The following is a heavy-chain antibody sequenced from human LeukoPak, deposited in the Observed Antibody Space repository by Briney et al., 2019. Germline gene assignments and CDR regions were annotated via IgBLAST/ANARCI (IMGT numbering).Heavy chain of an antibody. V-gene: IGHV1-69*17. J-gene: IGHJ6*02. CDR2: IIPSFGIP. CDR3: ARDFWGTMVRAASMDV. D-gene: IGHD3-10*01. CDR1: GDAFNSHT. Sequence: SVKVSCKASGDAFNSHTINWVRQAPGQGLEWVGSIIPSFGIPSYAQKFKGRVTISADTSTTTAFMDLTSLRSEDTAVYYCARDFWGTMVRAASMDVWGQGTTVTASS.